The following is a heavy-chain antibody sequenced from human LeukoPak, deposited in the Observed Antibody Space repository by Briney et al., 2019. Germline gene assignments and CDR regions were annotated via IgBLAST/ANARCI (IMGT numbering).Heavy chain of an antibody. V-gene: IGHV3-7*05. Sequence: PGGSLRLSCAASGFTFSTYWMSWVRQAPGKGLEWVANINQDESEKYYVDSVKGRFTISRDNAKNSLYLQMNSLRAEDTAVYYCARSTLYDILTEYYFDYWGQGTLVTVSS. J-gene: IGHJ4*02. CDR3: ARSTLYDILTEYYFDY. D-gene: IGHD3-9*01. CDR1: GFTFSTYW. CDR2: INQDESEK.